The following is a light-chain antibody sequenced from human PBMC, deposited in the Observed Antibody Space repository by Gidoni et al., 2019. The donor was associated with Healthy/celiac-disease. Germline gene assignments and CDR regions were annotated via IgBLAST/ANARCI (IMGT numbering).Light chain of an antibody. V-gene: IGKV3-20*01. CDR2: GAS. CDR3: QQYGSSPIT. CDR1: QSVSSSY. J-gene: IGKJ5*01. Sequence: EIVLTQSPGTLSLSPGERATLSCRASQSVSSSYLAWYQQKPGQAPRLLIYGASSGSGTDFTLTISRLEPKDFAVYYCQQYGSSPITFGQGTRLEIK.